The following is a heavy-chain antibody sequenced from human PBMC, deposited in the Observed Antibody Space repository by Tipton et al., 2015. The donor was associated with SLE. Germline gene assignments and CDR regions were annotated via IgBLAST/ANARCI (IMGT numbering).Heavy chain of an antibody. CDR2: ISSSSSYT. J-gene: IGHJ4*02. CDR3: AKDSYYDSSGFPDY. Sequence: SLRLSCAASGFTFSSYSMNWVRQAPGKGLEWVSYISSSSSYTNYADSVKGRFTISRDNSKNTLYLQMNSLRAEDTAVYYCAKDSYYDSSGFPDYWGQGTLVTVSS. V-gene: IGHV3-21*05. D-gene: IGHD3-22*01. CDR1: GFTFSSYS.